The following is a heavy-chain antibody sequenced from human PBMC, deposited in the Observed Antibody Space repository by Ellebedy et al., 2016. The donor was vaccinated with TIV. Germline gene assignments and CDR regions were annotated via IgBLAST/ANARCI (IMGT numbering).Heavy chain of an antibody. J-gene: IGHJ2*01. Sequence: SETLSLTXTVSGGSISSSSYYWGWIRQPPGKGLEWIGSIYYSGSTYYNPSLKSRVTISVDRSKNQFSLKLSSVTAADTAVYYCARGYGDYDLYWYFDLWGRGTLVTVSS. CDR2: IYYSGST. D-gene: IGHD4-17*01. CDR1: GGSISSSSYY. V-gene: IGHV4-39*07. CDR3: ARGYGDYDLYWYFDL.